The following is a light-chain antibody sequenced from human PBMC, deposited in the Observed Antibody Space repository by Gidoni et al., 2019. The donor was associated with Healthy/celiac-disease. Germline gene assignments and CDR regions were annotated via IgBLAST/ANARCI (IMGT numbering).Light chain of an antibody. Sequence: EIVLTQSPATLSSSPGERATLPCRASQSVSSYLAWYQQKPGQAPRLLIYDASNMATGIPARFSGSGSGTDFTLTISSLEPEDFAVYYCQQRSNWPITFGQGTRLEIK. J-gene: IGKJ5*01. CDR3: QQRSNWPIT. CDR1: QSVSSY. V-gene: IGKV3-11*01. CDR2: DAS.